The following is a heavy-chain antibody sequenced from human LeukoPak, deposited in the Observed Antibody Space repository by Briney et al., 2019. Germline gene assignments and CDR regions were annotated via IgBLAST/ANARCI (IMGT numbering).Heavy chain of an antibody. CDR3: ARGRNDNGGMFFDS. Sequence: PSETLSLTCTVSGDSMRSFYWGWIRQAPAKGLDWIGFISHSGYTSYSPSLKSRVAISVDTSKRHFSLRLSSMTAADTAIYYCARGRNDNGGMFFDSWAQGNLVTVSS. V-gene: IGHV4-59*01. CDR2: ISHSGYT. J-gene: IGHJ5*01. CDR1: GDSMRSFY. D-gene: IGHD4-23*01.